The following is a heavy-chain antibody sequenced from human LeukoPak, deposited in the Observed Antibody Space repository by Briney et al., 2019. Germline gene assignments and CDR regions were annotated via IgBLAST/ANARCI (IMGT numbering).Heavy chain of an antibody. Sequence: ASVKVSCKASGYTFTAYYMHWLRQAPGQGLQWMGWINPNSGDPNYAQTFQGRVTMTRDTSISTAYMQLNSLRSDDTAVYYCARYGSGGYYMDVWGKGTTVTVSS. J-gene: IGHJ6*03. CDR1: GYTFTAYY. D-gene: IGHD3-10*01. V-gene: IGHV1-2*02. CDR2: INPNSGDP. CDR3: ARYGSGGYYMDV.